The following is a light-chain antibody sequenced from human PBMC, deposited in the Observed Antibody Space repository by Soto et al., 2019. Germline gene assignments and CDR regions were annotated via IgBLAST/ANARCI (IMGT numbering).Light chain of an antibody. CDR3: QQYGSSPIT. J-gene: IGKJ5*01. CDR2: VAS. V-gene: IGKV3-20*01. Sequence: EIVLTQSPGTLSLSPGERATLSCRASQSVYSNYLSWYQQKPGQAPRLLMYVASSRATGIPDRFTGSASGTDFTLTISRLEPEDSAVYYCQQYGSSPITFGQGTRLEIK. CDR1: QSVYSNY.